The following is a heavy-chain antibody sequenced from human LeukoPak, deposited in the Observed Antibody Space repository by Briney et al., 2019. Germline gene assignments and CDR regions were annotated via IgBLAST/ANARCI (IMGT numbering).Heavy chain of an antibody. CDR2: INLNSGGT. Sequence: ASVKVSCKASGYTFTGYYMHWVRQAPGQGLEWMGWINLNSGGTNYAQKFQGRVTMTRDTSISTAYMELSRLRSDDTAVYYCAINHQFTYYYGSGSYGYFDYWGQGTLVTVSS. V-gene: IGHV1-2*02. D-gene: IGHD3-10*01. J-gene: IGHJ4*02. CDR1: GYTFTGYY. CDR3: AINHQFTYYYGSGSYGYFDY.